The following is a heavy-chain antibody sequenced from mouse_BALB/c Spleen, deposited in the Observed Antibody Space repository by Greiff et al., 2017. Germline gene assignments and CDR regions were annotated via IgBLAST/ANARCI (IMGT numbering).Heavy chain of an antibody. V-gene: IGHV5-9*03. CDR3: ARWGGFAD. Sequence: EVLLVESGGGLVKPGGSLKLSCAASGFTFSSYTLSWVRQTPEKRLEWVATISSGGGNTYYPDSVKGRFTISRDNAKNNLYLQMSSLRSEDTALYYCARWGGFADWGQGTLVTVAA. CDR2: ISSGGGNT. CDR1: GFTFSSYT. J-gene: IGHJ3*01.